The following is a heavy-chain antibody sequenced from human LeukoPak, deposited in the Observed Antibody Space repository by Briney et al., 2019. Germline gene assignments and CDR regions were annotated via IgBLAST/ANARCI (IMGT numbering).Heavy chain of an antibody. Sequence: PSETLSLTCAVYGGSFSGYYWSWIRQPPGKGLEWIGEINHSGSTNYNPSLKSRVTISVDTSKNQFSLKLSSVTAADTAVYYCAREAYINWFDPWGQGTLVTVSS. CDR3: AREAYINWFDP. CDR2: INHSGST. J-gene: IGHJ5*02. D-gene: IGHD3-16*01. CDR1: GGSFSGYY. V-gene: IGHV4-34*01.